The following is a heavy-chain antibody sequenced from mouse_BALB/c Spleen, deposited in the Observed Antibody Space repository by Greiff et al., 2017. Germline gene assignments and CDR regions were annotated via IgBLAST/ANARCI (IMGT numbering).Heavy chain of an antibody. CDR1: GYTFTSYW. CDR2: INPSTGYT. Sequence: QVQLQQSGAELAKPGASVKMSCKASGYTFTSYWMHWVKQRPGQGLEWIGYINPSTGYTEYNQKFKDKATLTADKSSSTAYMQLSSLTSEDSAVYYCARSYYDYDGYAMDYWGQGTSVTVSS. J-gene: IGHJ4*01. V-gene: IGHV1-7*01. D-gene: IGHD2-4*01. CDR3: ARSYYDYDGYAMDY.